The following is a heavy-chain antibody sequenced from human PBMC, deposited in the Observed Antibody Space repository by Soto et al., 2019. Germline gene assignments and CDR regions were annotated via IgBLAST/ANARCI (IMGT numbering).Heavy chain of an antibody. J-gene: IGHJ4*02. CDR3: AKDSSSGWYRDFDY. D-gene: IGHD6-19*01. Sequence: EVQLVESGGGLVQPGRSLRLSCAASGFTFDDYAMHWVRQAPGKGLEWVSGISWNSGSIGYAVSVKGRFTISRDNAKNSLYMQMNSLRAEDTALYYCAKDSSSGWYRDFDYWGQGTLVTVSS. V-gene: IGHV3-9*01. CDR2: ISWNSGSI. CDR1: GFTFDDYA.